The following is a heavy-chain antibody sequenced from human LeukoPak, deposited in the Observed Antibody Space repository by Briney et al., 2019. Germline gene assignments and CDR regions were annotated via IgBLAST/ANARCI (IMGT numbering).Heavy chain of an antibody. CDR1: GFTVITND. J-gene: IGHJ4*02. CDR3: VRGATMAY. D-gene: IGHD3-10*01. CDR2: IKEDGSVK. V-gene: IGHV3-7*01. Sequence: AGGSLRLSCAASGFTVITNDMTWARQAPGKGLEWVANIKEDGSVKNYVDSVKGRFTISRDNAKNSLYLQMNSLRVEDTAVYYCVRGATMAYWGQGTLVTVSS.